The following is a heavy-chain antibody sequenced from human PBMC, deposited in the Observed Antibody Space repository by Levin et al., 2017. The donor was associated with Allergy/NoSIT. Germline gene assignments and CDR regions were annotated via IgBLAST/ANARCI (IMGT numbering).Heavy chain of an antibody. Sequence: ASVKVSCKASGYTFTIYAMHWVRQAPGQRLEWMGWIDAGNGNTKYSQKFQDRVTITRDTSASTAYMELSSLGSEDTAVYYCARERVGTTYFDYWAQGSLVTVSS. CDR3: ARERVGTTYFDY. CDR1: GYTFTIYA. D-gene: IGHD2-21*02. CDR2: IDAGNGNT. J-gene: IGHJ4*02. V-gene: IGHV1-3*01.